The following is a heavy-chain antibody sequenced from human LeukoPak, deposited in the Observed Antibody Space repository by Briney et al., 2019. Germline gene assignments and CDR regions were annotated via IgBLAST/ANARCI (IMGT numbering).Heavy chain of an antibody. CDR1: GFTFSNAW. Sequence: GGSLRLSCAASGFTFSNAWMSWVRQAPGKGLEWVGRIKSKTDGGTTDYAAPVKGRFTISRDDSKNTLYLQMNSLKTEDTAVYYCTTVNPDSSGCYRRYYYYGMDVWGQGTTVTVSS. CDR2: IKSKTDGGTT. CDR3: TTVNPDSSGCYRRYYYYGMDV. V-gene: IGHV3-15*01. J-gene: IGHJ6*02. D-gene: IGHD3-22*01.